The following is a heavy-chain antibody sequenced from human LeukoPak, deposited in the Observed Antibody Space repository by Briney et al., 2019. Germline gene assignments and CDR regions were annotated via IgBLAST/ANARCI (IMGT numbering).Heavy chain of an antibody. Sequence: GESLKISCKGSAYSFNSYWIGWVRRMPGKGREGMGIIYPGDSNTRYSPSFQGQVTISADKSISTVYLKRSSLKAADTAMYYCGGHQHSSWYEDYWGRGTLVTVSS. V-gene: IGHV5-51*01. J-gene: IGHJ4*02. CDR3: GGHQHSSWYEDY. D-gene: IGHD6-13*01. CDR1: AYSFNSYW. CDR2: IYPGDSNT.